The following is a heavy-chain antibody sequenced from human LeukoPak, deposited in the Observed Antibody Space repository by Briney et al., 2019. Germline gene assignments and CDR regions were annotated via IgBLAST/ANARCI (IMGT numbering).Heavy chain of an antibody. D-gene: IGHD6-19*01. Sequence: ASVKVSCKASGYTFTGHNMHWVRQAPGQGLEWMGWINPNNGGTNYAQRFQGRVTMTRDTSISTAYMELTRLRSDDTAVYYCARAYSSGWYGSTDYWGQGTLVTVSS. V-gene: IGHV1-2*02. CDR1: GYTFTGHN. CDR3: ARAYSSGWYGSTDY. J-gene: IGHJ4*02. CDR2: INPNNGGT.